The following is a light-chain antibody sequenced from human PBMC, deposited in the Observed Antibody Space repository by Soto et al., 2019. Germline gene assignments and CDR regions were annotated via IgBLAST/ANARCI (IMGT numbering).Light chain of an antibody. J-gene: IGKJ5*01. V-gene: IGKV3D-11*02. CDR2: DAS. CDR1: QSVRTY. CDR3: QQRNSGPPIT. Sequence: EVVLTQSPVTLSLSPGERATLSCRASQSVRTYLAWYQVKPGQAPRLLIYDASSRASGVPARFSGSGPGTDFTLTISSLEPEDFALYYCQQRNSGPPITFGQGTRLEIK.